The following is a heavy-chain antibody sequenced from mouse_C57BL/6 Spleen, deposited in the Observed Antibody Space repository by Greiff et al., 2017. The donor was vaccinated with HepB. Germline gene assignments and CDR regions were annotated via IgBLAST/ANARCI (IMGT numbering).Heavy chain of an antibody. CDR3: ARGYYGNYGDAMDY. CDR1: GYSITSGYY. V-gene: IGHV3-6*01. J-gene: IGHJ4*01. CDR2: ISYDGSN. Sequence: EVQLVESGPGLVKPSQSLSLTCSVTGYSITSGYYWNWIRQFPGNKLEWMGYISYDGSNNYNPSLKNRISITRDTSKNQFFLKLNSVTTEDTATYYCARGYYGNYGDAMDYWGQGTSVTVSS. D-gene: IGHD2-1*01.